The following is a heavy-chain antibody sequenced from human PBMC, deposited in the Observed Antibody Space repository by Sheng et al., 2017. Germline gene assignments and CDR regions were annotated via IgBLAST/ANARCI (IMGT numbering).Heavy chain of an antibody. CDR1: GYTFTSYG. CDR3: ARVGLRYFDWFPSNYYYMDV. D-gene: IGHD3-9*01. CDR2: ISAYNGNT. Sequence: QVQLVQSGAEVKKPGASVKVSCKASGYTFTSYGISWVRQAPGQGLEWMGWISAYNGNTNYAQKLQGRVTMTTDTSTSTAYMELRSLRSDDTAVYYCARVGLRYFDWFPSNYYYMDVWGKGTTVTVSS. J-gene: IGHJ6*03. V-gene: IGHV1-18*01.